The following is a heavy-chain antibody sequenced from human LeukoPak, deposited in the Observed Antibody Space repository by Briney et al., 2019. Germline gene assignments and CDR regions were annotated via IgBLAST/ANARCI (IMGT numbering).Heavy chain of an antibody. V-gene: IGHV4-4*07. D-gene: IGHD3-10*01. CDR2: IYTSGSS. CDR1: GGSISSYY. Sequence: SETLSLTCTVSGGSISSYYWSWIRQPAGKGLEWIGRIYTSGSSNYNPSLKSRVPISVDTSTNQFSLKLSSVTAADTAVSYCARDRRVWFGELLPFDYWGQGTLVTVSS. J-gene: IGHJ4*02. CDR3: ARDRRVWFGELLPFDY.